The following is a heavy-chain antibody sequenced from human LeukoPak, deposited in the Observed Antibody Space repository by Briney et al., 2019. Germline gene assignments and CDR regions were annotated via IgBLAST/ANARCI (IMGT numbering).Heavy chain of an antibody. Sequence: GEPLKISCKGSGYNFTNYWIGWVRQMPGKGLEWMGIIYPGDSDTRYSPSFQGQVTISADKFLSNAYLQWSSLEASDNAMYYCARRDSGFEFFDYWGQGTLVTVSS. CDR3: ARRDSGFEFFDY. J-gene: IGHJ4*02. CDR2: IYPGDSDT. CDR1: GYNFTNYW. D-gene: IGHD5-12*01. V-gene: IGHV5-51*01.